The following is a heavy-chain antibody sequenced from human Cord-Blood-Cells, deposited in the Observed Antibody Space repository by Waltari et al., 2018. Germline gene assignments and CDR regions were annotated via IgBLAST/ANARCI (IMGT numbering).Heavy chain of an antibody. J-gene: IGHJ4*02. CDR1: GGSFSGYY. Sequence: QVQLQQWGAGLLKPSETLSLTCAVYGGSFSGYYWSWIRQPPGKGLGWIGEYKHHEGNNYTPSLKSRVTVSVDTSKNQFSLKLSSVTAADTAVYYCARGRGFRYFDYWGQETLVTVSS. V-gene: IGHV4-34*01. CDR3: ARGRGFRYFDY. CDR2: YKHHEGN. D-gene: IGHD3-10*01.